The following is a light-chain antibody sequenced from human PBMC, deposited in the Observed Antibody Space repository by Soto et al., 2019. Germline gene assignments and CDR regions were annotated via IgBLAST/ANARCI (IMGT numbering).Light chain of an antibody. V-gene: IGKV1-5*03. Sequence: DIQMTQSPSTLSASVGDRVTITCRASQSISSWLAWYQQKPGKAPKLLFYKASSLESGVPSRFSGSGSGTEFTLTISSLQPDDFATYYCQQYNSYPLTFGGGTKVEIK. CDR3: QQYNSYPLT. CDR1: QSISSW. J-gene: IGKJ4*01. CDR2: KAS.